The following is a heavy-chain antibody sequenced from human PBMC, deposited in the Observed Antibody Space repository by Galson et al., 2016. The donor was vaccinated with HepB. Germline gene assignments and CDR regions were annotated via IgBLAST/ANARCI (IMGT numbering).Heavy chain of an antibody. CDR3: ARLPIRPDIPGGYFYAMDV. D-gene: IGHD5-12*01. J-gene: IGHJ6*02. Sequence: QSGAEVKKPGESLTISCKGSGYSFTSYWIGWVRQMPGKGLEWMGIIYPGDSASGYSPSFQGQVTFSVDKSISTAYLHWSSLKASDTVMYYCARLPIRPDIPGGYFYAMDVWGHGTTVTVSS. CDR1: GYSFTSYW. CDR2: IYPGDSAS. V-gene: IGHV5-51*01.